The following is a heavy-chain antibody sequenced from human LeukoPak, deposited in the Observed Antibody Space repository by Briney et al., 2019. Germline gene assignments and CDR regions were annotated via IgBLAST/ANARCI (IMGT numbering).Heavy chain of an antibody. CDR2: IYYSGST. CDR1: GGSISSYY. CDR3: ARDLGATGYFDY. J-gene: IGHJ4*02. Sequence: SETLSLTCTVSGGSISSYYWSWIRQPPGKGLERIGYIYYSGSTNYNPSLKSRVTISVDTSKNQFSLKLSSVTAADTAVYYCARDLGATGYFDYWGQGTLVTVSS. D-gene: IGHD1-26*01. V-gene: IGHV4-59*01.